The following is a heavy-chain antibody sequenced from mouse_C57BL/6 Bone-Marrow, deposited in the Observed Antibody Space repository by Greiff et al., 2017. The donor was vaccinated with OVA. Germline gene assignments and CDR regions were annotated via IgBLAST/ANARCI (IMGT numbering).Heavy chain of an antibody. D-gene: IGHD2-2*01. Sequence: QVQLQQPGAELVKPGASVKLSCKASGYTFTSYWMHWVKQRPGRGLEWIGRIDPNSGGTKYNEKFKSKATLTVDKPSTTSYMQLISLTSEDSAVYYCARWNGYPFAYWGQGTLVTVSA. CDR3: ARWNGYPFAY. J-gene: IGHJ3*01. CDR1: GYTFTSYW. CDR2: IDPNSGGT. V-gene: IGHV1-72*01.